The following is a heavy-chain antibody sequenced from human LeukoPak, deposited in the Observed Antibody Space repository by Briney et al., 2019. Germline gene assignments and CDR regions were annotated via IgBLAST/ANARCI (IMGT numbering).Heavy chain of an antibody. V-gene: IGHV3-33*01. Sequence: GRSQRLSCAASGFTLRNYGIHWVRQAPGKGLEWVAVVWFSGGQKFYANSVRGRFTISRDNSKNTVYLQMDSLRVEDTAVYYCAGDALGKLILDFWGQGTLVTVSS. J-gene: IGHJ4*02. CDR2: VWFSGGQK. D-gene: IGHD3-16*01. CDR1: GFTLRNYG. CDR3: AGDALGKLILDF.